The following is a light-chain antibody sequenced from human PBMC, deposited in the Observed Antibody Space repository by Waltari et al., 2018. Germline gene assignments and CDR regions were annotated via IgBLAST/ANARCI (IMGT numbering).Light chain of an antibody. J-gene: IGLJ3*02. CDR2: NDN. Sequence: QSVLPKPPSVSGAPGQRVTISCTGSSSNIGAGYDVPWYQQLPGPAPKLLIYNDNNRPSGVPDRFSGSKSGTSASLAITGLQAEDEADYYCQSYDITLSASVFAGGTKLTV. V-gene: IGLV1-40*01. CDR1: SSNIGAGYD. CDR3: QSYDITLSASV.